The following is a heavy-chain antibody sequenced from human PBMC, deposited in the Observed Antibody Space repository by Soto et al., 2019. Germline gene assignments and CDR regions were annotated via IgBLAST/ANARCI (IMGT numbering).Heavy chain of an antibody. V-gene: IGHV1-2*04. D-gene: IGHD6-13*01. J-gene: IGHJ6*02. CDR3: ARNIAAARYYYYGMDV. CDR1: GYTFTGYY. Sequence: QVQLVQSGAEVKKPGASVKVSCKASGYTFTGYYMHWVRQAPGQGLEWMGWINPNSGGTNYAQKFQGWVTMTRDTXIXXAYMELSRLRSDDTAVYYCARNIAAARYYYYGMDVWGQGTTVTVSS. CDR2: INPNSGGT.